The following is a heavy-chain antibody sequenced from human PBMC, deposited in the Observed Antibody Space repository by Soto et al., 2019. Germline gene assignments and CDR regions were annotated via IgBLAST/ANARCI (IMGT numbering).Heavy chain of an antibody. J-gene: IGHJ4*02. V-gene: IGHV4-4*02. D-gene: IGHD6-13*01. CDR1: GGSISKTNW. CDR3: AFPATADFDY. Sequence: TLSLTCVVSGGSISKTNWWSWVRQPPGKGLGWIGEIYHSGTTHYSPSLQSRVTMSVDMSKNHFSLRLSSVTAADTAVYYCAFPATADFDYWGQGTQVTVSS. CDR2: IYHSGTT.